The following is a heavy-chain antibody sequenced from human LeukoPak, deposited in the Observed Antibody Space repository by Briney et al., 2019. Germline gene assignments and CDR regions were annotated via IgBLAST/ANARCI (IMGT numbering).Heavy chain of an antibody. Sequence: PGGSLRLSCAAFALTFSSYSMNWVRQAPGKGLEWVSSISSSSSYIYYADSVKGRFTISRDNAKNSLYLQMNSLRAEDTAVYYCARATYNWFDPWGQRILVTVSS. CDR3: ARATYNWFDP. D-gene: IGHD3-16*01. CDR2: ISSSSSYI. V-gene: IGHV3-21*01. J-gene: IGHJ5*02. CDR1: ALTFSSYS.